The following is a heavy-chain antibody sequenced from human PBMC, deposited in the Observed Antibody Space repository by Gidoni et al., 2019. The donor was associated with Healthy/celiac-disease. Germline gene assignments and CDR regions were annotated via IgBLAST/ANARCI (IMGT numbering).Heavy chain of an antibody. D-gene: IGHD6-13*01. CDR3: ATADHGSSWDY. J-gene: IGHJ4*02. Sequence: EVQLVQSGAELKKPGASLRLSRKGSGYSFTSYWISWVRQMPGKGLEWMGRIDPSDSYTNYSPSFQGRVTISADKSISTAYLQWSSLKAADTAVYYCATADHGSSWDYWGQGTLVTVSS. V-gene: IGHV5-10-1*03. CDR1: GYSFTSYW. CDR2: IDPSDSYT.